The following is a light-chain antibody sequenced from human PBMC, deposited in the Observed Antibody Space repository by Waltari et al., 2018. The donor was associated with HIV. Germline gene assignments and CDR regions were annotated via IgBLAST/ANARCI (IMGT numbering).Light chain of an antibody. CDR3: QQRTNWPQNT. J-gene: IGKJ4*01. Sequence: EIVLTQSPATLSLSPGERATLSCRASHSVSTYLAWYQQKLGQPPSLLIHDASNRATGIPPRFSGSGSGTDFTLTISSLEPEDFAVYYCQQRTNWPQNTFGGGTKVEIK. CDR2: DAS. CDR1: HSVSTY. V-gene: IGKV3-11*01.